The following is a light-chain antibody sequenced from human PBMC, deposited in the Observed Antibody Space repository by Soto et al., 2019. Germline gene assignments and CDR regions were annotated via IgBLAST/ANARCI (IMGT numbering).Light chain of an antibody. V-gene: IGKV1-5*01. CDR3: QQYGRSPQT. CDR2: DAS. J-gene: IGKJ1*01. CDR1: QSISSW. Sequence: DIQMTQSPSTLSASVGDRVTITCRASQSISSWLAWYQQKPGKAPKLLIYDASSLEGGVPSRFSGSGSGTEFTLTISRLEPEDFAVYYCQQYGRSPQTFGQGTKVDIK.